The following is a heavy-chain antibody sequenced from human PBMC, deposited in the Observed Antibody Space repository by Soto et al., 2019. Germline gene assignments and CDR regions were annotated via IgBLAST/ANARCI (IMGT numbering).Heavy chain of an antibody. CDR1: GFTFSSYW. D-gene: IGHD3-10*01. CDR2: INSDGSST. CDR3: AKGEYYYGSGRFYYYYYRDV. Sequence: EVQLVESGGGLVQPGGSLRLSCAASGFTFSSYWMHWVRQAPGKGLVWVSRINSDGSSTSYADSVKGRFTISRDNAKNTLYLQMNSLRAEDTAVYYCAKGEYYYGSGRFYYYYYRDVWGKGTTVTVSS. V-gene: IGHV3-74*01. J-gene: IGHJ6*03.